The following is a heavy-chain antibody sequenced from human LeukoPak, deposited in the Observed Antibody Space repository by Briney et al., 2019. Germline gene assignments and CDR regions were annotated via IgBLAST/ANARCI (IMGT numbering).Heavy chain of an antibody. CDR2: ISGSGGST. Sequence: GGSLRLSCVASGFTISSYGINWVRQAPGKGLEWVSEISGSGGSTYNADSVKGRFTMSRDSSMNTLYLQLNSLRADDTAVYYCARDSGPPRSDYYGMDVWGQGTTVTVSS. J-gene: IGHJ6*02. V-gene: IGHV3-23*01. CDR1: GFTISSYG. D-gene: IGHD2-15*01. CDR3: ARDSGPPRSDYYGMDV.